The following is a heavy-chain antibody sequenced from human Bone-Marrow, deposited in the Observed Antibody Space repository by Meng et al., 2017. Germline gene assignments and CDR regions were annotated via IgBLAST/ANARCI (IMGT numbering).Heavy chain of an antibody. Sequence: ASVKVSCKASGYTFTSYYMHWVRQAPGQGLEWMGIINPSGGSTSYAQKFQGRVTMTRDTSTSTVYMELSSLRSEDTAVYYCATSLEWLSMNDYFDYWGQGTLVTVSS. D-gene: IGHD3-3*01. CDR3: ATSLEWLSMNDYFDY. V-gene: IGHV1-46*01. CDR2: INPSGGST. J-gene: IGHJ4*02. CDR1: GYTFTSYY.